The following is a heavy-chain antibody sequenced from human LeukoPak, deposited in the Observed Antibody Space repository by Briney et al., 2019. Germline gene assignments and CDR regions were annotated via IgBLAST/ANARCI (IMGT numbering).Heavy chain of an antibody. J-gene: IGHJ4*02. Sequence: TGGSLRLSCAASGFTFSNYWMSWVRQAPGKGLEWVANIKQDGSGKYYVDSVKGRFTISRDNAKNSLYLQMNSLRAEDTAVYYCARDAATTPFDYWGQGTLVTVSS. CDR3: ARDAATTPFDY. CDR1: GFTFSNYW. V-gene: IGHV3-7*01. CDR2: IKQDGSGK. D-gene: IGHD1-26*01.